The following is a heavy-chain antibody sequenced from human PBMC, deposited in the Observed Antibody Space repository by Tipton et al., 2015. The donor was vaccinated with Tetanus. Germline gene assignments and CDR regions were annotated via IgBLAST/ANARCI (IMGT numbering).Heavy chain of an antibody. CDR2: ILYSGST. CDR1: GGSISRSPYY. J-gene: IGHJ4*02. Sequence: TLSLTCTVSGGSISRSPYYWGWIRQSPGKGLEWIGSILYSGSTYYTPSLKSRVTVSVDTSTNQFSLKWTSVTAADTAVYYCASHLGSCTSTSCQPFAYWGQGTLVTVSS. V-gene: IGHV4-39*07. D-gene: IGHD2-2*01. CDR3: ASHLGSCTSTSCQPFAY.